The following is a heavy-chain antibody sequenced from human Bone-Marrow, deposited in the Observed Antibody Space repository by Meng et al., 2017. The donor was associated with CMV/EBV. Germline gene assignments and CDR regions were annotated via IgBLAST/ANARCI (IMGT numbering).Heavy chain of an antibody. J-gene: IGHJ4*02. CDR2: IKSKTDGGTS. CDR1: GFIFNDAW. Sequence: GGSLKISCVASGFIFNDAWMGWVRQAPGKGLEWVGRIKSKTDGGTSDYPAPVKGRFTISRDVSKNTLYLQMNSLKTEDTAVYYCTTDGGIVSRPLFDYWGQGTLVTVSS. D-gene: IGHD1-26*01. V-gene: IGHV3-15*01. CDR3: TTDGGIVSRPLFDY.